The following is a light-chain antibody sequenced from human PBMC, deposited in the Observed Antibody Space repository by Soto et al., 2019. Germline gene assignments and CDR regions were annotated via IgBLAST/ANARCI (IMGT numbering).Light chain of an antibody. CDR2: DAS. Sequence: DIQMTQSPSTLSASVGDRVTITCRASQSINRWLAWYQQKPGKAPKVLIYDASRLENGVPSRFSGSGSGTEFTLTISSLQHDDFATYSCQQYISYPWTFGQGTKVEIK. CDR1: QSINRW. CDR3: QQYISYPWT. V-gene: IGKV1-5*01. J-gene: IGKJ1*01.